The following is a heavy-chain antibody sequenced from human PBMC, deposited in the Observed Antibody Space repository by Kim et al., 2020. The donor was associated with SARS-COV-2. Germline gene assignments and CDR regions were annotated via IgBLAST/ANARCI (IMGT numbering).Heavy chain of an antibody. J-gene: IGHJ4*02. CDR2: IYYSGST. CDR1: GGSISSYY. V-gene: IGHV4-59*01. Sequence: SETLSLTCTVSGGSISSYYWSWIRQPPGKGLEWIGYIYYSGSTNYNPSLKSRVTISVDTSKNQFSLKLSSVTAADTAVYYCARVSEDGSYYGLIHYFDYWGQGTLVTVSS. CDR3: ARVSEDGSYYGLIHYFDY. D-gene: IGHD1-26*01.